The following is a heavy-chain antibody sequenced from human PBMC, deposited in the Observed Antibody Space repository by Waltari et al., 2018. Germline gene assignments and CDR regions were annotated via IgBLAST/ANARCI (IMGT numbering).Heavy chain of an antibody. CDR1: GGSFSGYY. CDR2: INHSGST. CDR3: ARVRKGGSSGWYGAHYYGMDV. J-gene: IGHJ6*02. V-gene: IGHV4-34*01. D-gene: IGHD6-19*01. Sequence: QVQLQQWGAGLLKPSETLSLTCAVYGGSFSGYYWSWIRQPPGKGLEWIGEINHSGSTNYNPSLKSRVTISVDTSKNQFSLKPSSGTAADTAVYYCARVRKGGSSGWYGAHYYGMDVWGQGTTVTVSS.